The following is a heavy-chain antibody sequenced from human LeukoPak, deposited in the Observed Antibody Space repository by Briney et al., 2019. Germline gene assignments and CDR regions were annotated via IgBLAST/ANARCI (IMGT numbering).Heavy chain of an antibody. Sequence: GESLKISCKGSGYSFTSYCIGWVRQMPGKGLEWMGTIYPDDSGTRYSPYFQGQVSILADKSISTAYLQWISLMASDTAVYYYVRTRGGSGWPYDYWGQGTLVTVSS. CDR3: VRTRGGSGWPYDY. CDR2: IYPDDSGT. D-gene: IGHD6-19*01. CDR1: GYSFTSYC. V-gene: IGHV5-51*01. J-gene: IGHJ4*02.